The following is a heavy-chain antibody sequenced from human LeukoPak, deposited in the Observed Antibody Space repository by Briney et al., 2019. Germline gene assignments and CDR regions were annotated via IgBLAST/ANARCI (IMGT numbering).Heavy chain of an antibody. CDR1: GFTFSIFA. J-gene: IGHJ4*02. V-gene: IGHV3-23*01. CDR3: AKGHLGHDY. Sequence: TGGSLRLSCAASGFTFSIFAMSWVRQAPGRGLEWLSAISNSGSSTYYPDSVKGRFTISRDNSKNTLYLQMNSLRADDTALYYCAKGHLGHDYWGQGTLVTVSS. CDR2: ISNSGSST.